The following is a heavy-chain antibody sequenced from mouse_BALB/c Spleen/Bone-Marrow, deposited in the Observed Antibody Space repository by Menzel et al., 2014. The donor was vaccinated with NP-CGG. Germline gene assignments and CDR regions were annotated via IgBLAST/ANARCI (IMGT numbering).Heavy chain of an antibody. Sequence: EVQLQQSGPDLVKPGASVKISCKTSGYTFTKYTTHWVRQSHGKSLEWIGGINPNNGGTTYNQKFKGKATLTVDKSSSTAYMELRSLTSEVSAVYYCAALYGIVFDYWGQGTTLTVSS. CDR2: INPNNGGT. CDR1: GYTFTKYT. D-gene: IGHD2-1*01. J-gene: IGHJ2*01. CDR3: AALYGIVFDY. V-gene: IGHV1-18*01.